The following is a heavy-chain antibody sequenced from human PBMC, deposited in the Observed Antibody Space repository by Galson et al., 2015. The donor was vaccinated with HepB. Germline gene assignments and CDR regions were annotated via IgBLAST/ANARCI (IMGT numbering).Heavy chain of an antibody. Sequence: SVKVSCKASGYTFTNYYIHWVRQAPGQGLEWMGIINPTGGGPSYAQKFQGRVTLTSDTSTSAVYMELSSLRSEDTAVYYCARGALRFETYYYSYGMDVWGQGTTVTVSS. V-gene: IGHV1-46*01. CDR3: ARGALRFETYYYSYGMDV. CDR2: INPTGGGP. D-gene: IGHD3-10*01. J-gene: IGHJ6*02. CDR1: GYTFTNYY.